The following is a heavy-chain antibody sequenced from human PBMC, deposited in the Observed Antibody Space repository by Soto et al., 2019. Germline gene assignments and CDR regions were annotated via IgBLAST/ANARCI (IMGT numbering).Heavy chain of an antibody. CDR2: IIPIFGTA. CDR3: VRGSITIFGVAEAFDI. Sequence: QVQLVQSGAEVKKPGSSVKVSCKASGGTFSSYAISWVRQAPGQGLEWMGGIIPIFGTANYAQKFQGRVTITADESTSTAYRELSSLRCEDTAVYYCVRGSITIFGVAEAFDIWGQGTMVTVSS. D-gene: IGHD3-3*01. CDR1: GGTFSSYA. V-gene: IGHV1-69*01. J-gene: IGHJ3*02.